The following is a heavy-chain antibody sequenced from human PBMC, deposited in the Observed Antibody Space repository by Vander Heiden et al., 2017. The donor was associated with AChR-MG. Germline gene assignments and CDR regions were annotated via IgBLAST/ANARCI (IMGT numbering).Heavy chain of an antibody. CDR2: INHSGST. CDR3: ARGRTTVRRRHMDV. CDR1: GGSFSGYY. V-gene: IGHV4-34*01. Sequence: QVQLQQWGAGLFKPSETLSLNCAVYGGSFSGYYGSWIREPPGKGLRWIGEINHSGSTNYNPSLKSRVTISVDTSKNQFSLKLSSVTAADTAVYYCARGRTTVRRRHMDVWGKGTTVTVSS. D-gene: IGHD4-4*01. J-gene: IGHJ6*03.